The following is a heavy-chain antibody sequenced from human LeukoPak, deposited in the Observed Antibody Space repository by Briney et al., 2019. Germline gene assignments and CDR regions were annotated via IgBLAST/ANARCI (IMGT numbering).Heavy chain of an antibody. D-gene: IGHD6-6*01. J-gene: IGHJ3*02. V-gene: IGHV4-59*12. CDR3: ARWADKSGSSSRVAFDI. CDR1: GASISSYF. Sequence: SETLSLTCTVSGASISSYFWSWIRQPPGKGLEWIGYIYYTGTTSYNPSFKSRATTSVDTSKNQFSLNVSSVTAADTAVYYCARWADKSGSSSRVAFDIWGQGTMVTVSS. CDR2: IYYTGTT.